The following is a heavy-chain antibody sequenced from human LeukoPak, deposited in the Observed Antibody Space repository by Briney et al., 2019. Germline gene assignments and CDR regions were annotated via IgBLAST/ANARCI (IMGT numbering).Heavy chain of an antibody. CDR3: ARRGRAGYYYYGMDV. D-gene: IGHD3-10*01. CDR2: IYYSGGT. Sequence: SETLSLTCTVSGGSISSYYWSWIRQPPGKGLEWIGYIYYSGGTNYNPSLKSRVTISVDTSKNQFSLKLSSVTAADTAVYYCARRGRAGYYYYGMDVWGQGTTVTVSS. V-gene: IGHV4-59*01. J-gene: IGHJ6*02. CDR1: GGSISSYY.